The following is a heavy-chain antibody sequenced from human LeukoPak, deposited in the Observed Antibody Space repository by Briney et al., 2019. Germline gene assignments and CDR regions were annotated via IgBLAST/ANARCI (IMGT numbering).Heavy chain of an antibody. CDR2: IYYTGGT. Sequence: PSETLSLTCTVAGGSIINNYWTWIRQPPGKGLEYIGYIYYTGGTNYNPSLKSRVTISVDTSKNQFSLKLNSVTAADTAVYFCAKYGGSGWVIDYWGQGTLVTVSS. V-gene: IGHV4-59*08. J-gene: IGHJ4*02. CDR3: AKYGGSGWVIDY. D-gene: IGHD6-19*01. CDR1: GGSIINNY.